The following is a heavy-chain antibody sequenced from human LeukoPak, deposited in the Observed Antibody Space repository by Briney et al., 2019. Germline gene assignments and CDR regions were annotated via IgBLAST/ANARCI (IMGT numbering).Heavy chain of an antibody. D-gene: IGHD5-24*01. Sequence: SETLSLTCTVSGASISSSTYYWGWIRQAPGKGLEWIGSINYSGTTFYDPSLKSRVTISVDASENHCSLKLRSVTAADTAVYYCARSVEMAHAFDIWGQGTMVPVSS. V-gene: IGHV4-39*07. J-gene: IGHJ3*02. CDR2: INYSGTT. CDR1: GASISSSTYY. CDR3: ARSVEMAHAFDI.